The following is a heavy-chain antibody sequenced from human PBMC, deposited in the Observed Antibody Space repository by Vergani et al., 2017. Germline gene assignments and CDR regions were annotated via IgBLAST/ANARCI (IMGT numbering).Heavy chain of an antibody. J-gene: IGHJ4*02. CDR3: ARVVASSNRHYFDY. CDR2: INTNSGGT. CDR1: GYTFTDYF. V-gene: IGHV1-2*02. Sequence: QVQLVQSGAEVKKPGASVKVSCKASGYTFTDYFMHWVRQAPGQGLEWMGWINTNSGGTNYAQKFQGRVTMTRDTSISTAYMELSNLRSDDTAVYYCARVVASSNRHYFDYWGQGTLVTVSS. D-gene: IGHD2-2*01.